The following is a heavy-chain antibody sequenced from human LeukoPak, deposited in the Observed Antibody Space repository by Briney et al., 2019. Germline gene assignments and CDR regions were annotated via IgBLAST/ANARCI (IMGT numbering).Heavy chain of an antibody. CDR2: IRGSDGST. D-gene: IGHD5-18*01. CDR1: GFTFSTYA. CDR3: AKSLLGYSYGKLDY. Sequence: GGSLRLSCAASGFTFSTYAMNWVRRAPGKGLEWVSAIRGSDGSTYYADSVKGRFTISRDNSKNTLYLQMNSLRAEDTAVYYCAKSLLGYSYGKLDYWGQATLVTVPS. V-gene: IGHV3-23*01. J-gene: IGHJ4*02.